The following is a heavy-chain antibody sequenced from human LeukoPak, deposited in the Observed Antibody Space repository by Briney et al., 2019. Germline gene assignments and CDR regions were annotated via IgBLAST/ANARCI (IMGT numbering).Heavy chain of an antibody. V-gene: IGHV1-69*13. CDR1: GYTFTGYY. CDR3: ARAGIRLPWNFDY. Sequence: SVKVSCKASGYTFTGYYMHWVRQAPGQGLEWMGGIIPIFGTANYAQKFQGRVTITADESTSTAYMELSSLRSEDTAVYYCARAGIRLPWNFDYWGQGTLVTVSS. CDR2: IIPIFGTA. D-gene: IGHD2-2*01. J-gene: IGHJ4*02.